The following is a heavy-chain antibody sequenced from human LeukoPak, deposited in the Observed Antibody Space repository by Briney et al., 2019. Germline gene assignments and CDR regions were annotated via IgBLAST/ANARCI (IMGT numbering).Heavy chain of an antibody. V-gene: IGHV3-66*01. J-gene: IGHJ4*02. CDR1: GFTVSSNY. CDR3: ARGAYSSGWLSDS. D-gene: IGHD6-19*01. CDR2: LYSGGNT. Sequence: PGGSLTLPCAASGFTVSSNYMTWVRQTPGQGLEWVSLLYSGGNTYYAGSVKDRFIISRDNSKNTLYLQMNTLRAEDTAVYYCARGAYSSGWLSDSWGQGTLVTVSS.